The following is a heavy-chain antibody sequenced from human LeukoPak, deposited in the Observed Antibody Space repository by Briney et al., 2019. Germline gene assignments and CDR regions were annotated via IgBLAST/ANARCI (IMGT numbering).Heavy chain of an antibody. CDR3: ARGAYYYDSSGYYLFDY. Sequence: GGSLRLSCAASGFTFSDYYMSWIRQAPGKGLEWVSYISSSGSTIYYADSVKGRFTISRDNAKNSLYLQMSSLRAEDTAVYYCARGAYYYDSSGYYLFDYWGQGTLVIVSS. J-gene: IGHJ4*02. CDR1: GFTFSDYY. CDR2: ISSSGSTI. V-gene: IGHV3-11*04. D-gene: IGHD3-22*01.